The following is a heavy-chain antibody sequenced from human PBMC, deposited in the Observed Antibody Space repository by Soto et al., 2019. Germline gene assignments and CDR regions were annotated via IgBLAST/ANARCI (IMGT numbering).Heavy chain of an antibody. V-gene: IGHV3-15*01. CDR3: TTRTD. Sequence: EVQLVESGGDLVKPGGSLRLSCAASGLGFTDNKMTWIRQAPGKGLEWVGRIQKTADGGATDYAAPVKGRFTISSDDSNNTLYLQMKSLKTEDTAVYYCTTRTDWGQGTLVTVSS. CDR2: IQKTADGGAT. J-gene: IGHJ4*02. CDR1: GLGFTDNK.